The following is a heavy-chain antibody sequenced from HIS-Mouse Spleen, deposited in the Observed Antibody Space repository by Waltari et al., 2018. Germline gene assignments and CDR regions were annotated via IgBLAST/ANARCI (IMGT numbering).Heavy chain of an antibody. CDR2: IYNSGST. J-gene: IGHJ4*02. V-gene: IGHV4-39*07. CDR1: GGSISSSSYY. Sequence: QLQLQESGPGLVKPSETLSLTCTVSGGSISSSSYYWGWIRQPPGKGLEWIGSIYNSGSTYYNPSLKSRVTISVDTSKNQFSLKLSSGTAADTAVYYCAKRGYSSSWYVDYFDYWGQGTLVTVSS. CDR3: AKRGYSSSWYVDYFDY. D-gene: IGHD6-13*01.